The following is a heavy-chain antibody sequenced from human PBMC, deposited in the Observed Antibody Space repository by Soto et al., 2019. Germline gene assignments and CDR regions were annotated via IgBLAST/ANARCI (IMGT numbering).Heavy chain of an antibody. Sequence: PSETLSLTCTVSGGSISSYYWSWIRQPPGKGLEWIGYIYYSGSTNYNPSLKSRFTISVDTSKNQFSLKLSSVTAADTAVYYCAREWGYYSDFWGQGNMVTVSS. V-gene: IGHV4-59*01. CDR1: GGSISSYY. J-gene: IGHJ4*02. CDR3: AREWGYYSDF. D-gene: IGHD3-16*01. CDR2: IYYSGST.